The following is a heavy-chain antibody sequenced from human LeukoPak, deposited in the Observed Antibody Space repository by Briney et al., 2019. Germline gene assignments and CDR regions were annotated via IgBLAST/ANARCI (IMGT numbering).Heavy chain of an antibody. D-gene: IGHD6-25*01. CDR3: PKNSGYNWQYFFDY. CDR2: IDGGGGPT. V-gene: IGHV3-23*01. Sequence: GGSLRLSCAASGFTFRNYAMSWVRQAPGKGLEWVSVIDGGGGPTYYADSVKGRFTISRDNSKNTLYLQMNSLRAEDVAVYFCPKNSGYNWQYFFDYWGQGTLVTVSS. CDR1: GFTFRNYA. J-gene: IGHJ4*02.